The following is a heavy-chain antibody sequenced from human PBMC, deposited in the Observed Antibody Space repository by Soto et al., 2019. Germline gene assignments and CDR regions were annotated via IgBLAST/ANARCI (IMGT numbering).Heavy chain of an antibody. Sequence: ASVKVSCKASGYTFTSYGISWVRQAPGQGLEWMGWISAYNGNTNYAQKLQGRVTMTTDTSTSTAYMELRSLRSDDTAVYYCARGSIAAPGGLDFDLWGRGTLVTVSS. CDR1: GYTFTSYG. CDR3: ARGSIAAPGGLDFDL. CDR2: ISAYNGNT. D-gene: IGHD6-6*01. J-gene: IGHJ2*01. V-gene: IGHV1-18*04.